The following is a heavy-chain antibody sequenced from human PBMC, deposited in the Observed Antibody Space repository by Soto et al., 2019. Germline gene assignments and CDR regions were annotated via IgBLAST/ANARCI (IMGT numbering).Heavy chain of an antibody. CDR3: ARASQRIAARLCYMDV. Sequence: GGSLRLSCAASGFTFSSYSMNWVRQAPGKGLEWVSYISSSSSTIYYADSVKGRFTISRDNAKNSLYLQMNSLRAEDTAVYYCARASQRIAARLCYMDVWGKGTTVTVSS. V-gene: IGHV3-48*01. D-gene: IGHD6-6*01. CDR1: GFTFSSYS. J-gene: IGHJ6*03. CDR2: ISSSSSTI.